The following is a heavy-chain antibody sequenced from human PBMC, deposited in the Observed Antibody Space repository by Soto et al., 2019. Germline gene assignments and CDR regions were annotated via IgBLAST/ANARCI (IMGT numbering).Heavy chain of an antibody. Sequence: ASVKVSCKASGYTFTSYGISWVRQAPGQGLEWMGWISAYNGNTNYAQKLQGRVTMTTDTSTSTAYMELRSLRSDDTAVYYCARARIQLWLGEIDYWGQGTLVTVSS. J-gene: IGHJ4*02. CDR1: GYTFTSYG. D-gene: IGHD5-18*01. V-gene: IGHV1-18*01. CDR3: ARARIQLWLGEIDY. CDR2: ISAYNGNT.